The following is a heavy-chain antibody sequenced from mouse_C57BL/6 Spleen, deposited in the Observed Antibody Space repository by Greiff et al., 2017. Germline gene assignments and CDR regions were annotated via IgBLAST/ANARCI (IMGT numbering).Heavy chain of an antibody. D-gene: IGHD1-1*01. Sequence: VQLQQSGPELVKPGASVKISCKASGYAFSSSRMNWVKQRPGKGLEWIGRIYPGDGDTNYNGKFKGKATLTAAKSSSTAYMQLSSLTSEDSAVYFCARDGNYFDYWGQGTTLTVSS. V-gene: IGHV1-82*01. CDR2: IYPGDGDT. J-gene: IGHJ2*01. CDR3: ARDGNYFDY. CDR1: GYAFSSSR.